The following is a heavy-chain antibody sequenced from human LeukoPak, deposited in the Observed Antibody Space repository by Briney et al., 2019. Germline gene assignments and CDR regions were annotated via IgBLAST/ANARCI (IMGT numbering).Heavy chain of an antibody. CDR3: ARSIDAFDI. Sequence: PSGTLSLTCAVSADSINNTYWWSWVRQTPTKGLEWIGEIYHSGTTNYNPSLKSRVTISVDKSKNQFSLKLSSVTAADTAVYYCARSIDAFDIWGQGTMVTVSS. CDR2: IYHSGTT. CDR1: ADSINNTYW. J-gene: IGHJ3*02. V-gene: IGHV4-4*02.